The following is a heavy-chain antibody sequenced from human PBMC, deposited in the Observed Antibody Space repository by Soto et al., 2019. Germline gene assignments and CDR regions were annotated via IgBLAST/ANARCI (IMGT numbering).Heavy chain of an antibody. J-gene: IGHJ4*02. CDR3: AREGAVAGPGGSYFDY. CDR2: ISAYNGNT. Sequence: ASVKVSCKASGYTFTSYGISWVRQAPGQGLEWMGWISAYNGNTNYAQKLQGRVTMTTDTSTSTAYMELRSLRSDDTAVYYCAREGAVAGPGGSYFDYWGQGTLVTVSS. V-gene: IGHV1-18*01. D-gene: IGHD6-19*01. CDR1: GYTFTSYG.